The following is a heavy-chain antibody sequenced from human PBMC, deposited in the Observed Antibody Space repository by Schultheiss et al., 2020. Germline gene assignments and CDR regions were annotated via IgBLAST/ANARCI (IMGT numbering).Heavy chain of an antibody. CDR2: IDPSDSYT. CDR1: GYSFTSYW. J-gene: IGHJ3*02. Sequence: GESLKISCKGSGYSFTSYWISWVRQMPGKGLEWMGRIDPSDSYTNYSPSFQGHVTISADKSISTAYLQWSSLKASDTAMYYCARQKAGCSGGSCYSLAFDIWGQGTMVTVSS. CDR3: ARQKAGCSGGSCYSLAFDI. D-gene: IGHD2-15*01. V-gene: IGHV5-10-1*01.